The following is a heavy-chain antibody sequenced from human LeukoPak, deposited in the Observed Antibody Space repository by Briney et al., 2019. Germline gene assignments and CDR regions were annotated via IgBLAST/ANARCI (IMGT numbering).Heavy chain of an antibody. CDR1: GFTFSSYA. CDR3: ARGEGAFDI. D-gene: IGHD1-26*01. J-gene: IGHJ3*02. CDR2: ISYDGSNK. Sequence: GGSLRLSCAASGFTFSSYAMHWVRQAPGKGLEWVAVISYDGSNKYCADSVKGRFTISRDNSKNTLYLQMNSLRAEDTAVYYCARGEGAFDIWGQGTMVTVSS. V-gene: IGHV3-30-3*01.